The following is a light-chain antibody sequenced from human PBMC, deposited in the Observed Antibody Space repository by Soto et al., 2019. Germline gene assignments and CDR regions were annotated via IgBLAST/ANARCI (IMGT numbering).Light chain of an antibody. J-gene: IGKJ5*01. CDR1: QDISKN. V-gene: IGKV1-33*01. CDR2: DAS. CDR3: KQYDNLLPIT. Sequence: IQMTQSPSSLSASVGDRVTITCQASQDISKNLNWYQQKPGKAPKLLIYDASSLQTGVPSRFSGSGSATHFTFTISSPQPEDVATYYCKQYDNLLPITFGQGTRLEIK.